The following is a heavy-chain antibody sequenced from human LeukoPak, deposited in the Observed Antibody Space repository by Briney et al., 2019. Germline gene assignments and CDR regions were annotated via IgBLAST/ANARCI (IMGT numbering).Heavy chain of an antibody. Sequence: SETLSLTCTVSGDSISSYYWSWMRQPPGKGLEWIGYIYHSGSTNYNPSLKSRVTISADTSKDQFSLKLASVTAADTAVYYCATGYSSTWYYFDYWGQGTLVTVS. J-gene: IGHJ4*02. CDR2: IYHSGST. D-gene: IGHD6-13*01. V-gene: IGHV4-59*01. CDR1: GDSISSYY. CDR3: ATGYSSTWYYFDY.